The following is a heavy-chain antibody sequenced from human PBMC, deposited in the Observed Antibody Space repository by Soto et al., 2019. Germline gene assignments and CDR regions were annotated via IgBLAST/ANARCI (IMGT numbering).Heavy chain of an antibody. J-gene: IGHJ6*02. V-gene: IGHV1-69*13. CDR3: ARDYVDIVATINDLDV. CDR2: IIPIFGTA. Sequence: ASVKVSCKASGGTFSSYAISWVRQAPGQGPEWMGGIIPIFGTANYAQKFQGRVTITADESTSTAYMELSSLRSEDTAVYYCARDYVDIVATINDLDVWGQGTTVTVSS. D-gene: IGHD5-12*01. CDR1: GGTFSSYA.